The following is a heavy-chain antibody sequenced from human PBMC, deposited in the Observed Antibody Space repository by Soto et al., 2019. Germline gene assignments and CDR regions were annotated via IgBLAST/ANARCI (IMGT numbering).Heavy chain of an antibody. Sequence: QLQLQESGPGLVKPSETLSLTCTVSGGSISSSSYYWGWIRQPPGKGLEWIGSIYYSGSTYYNPSLKSRVTISVDTSKNQFSLKLSSVTAADTAVYYCARQEVGVRGVITQFDYWGQGTLVTVSS. CDR2: IYYSGST. CDR3: ARQEVGVRGVITQFDY. D-gene: IGHD3-10*01. J-gene: IGHJ4*02. V-gene: IGHV4-39*01. CDR1: GGSISSSSYY.